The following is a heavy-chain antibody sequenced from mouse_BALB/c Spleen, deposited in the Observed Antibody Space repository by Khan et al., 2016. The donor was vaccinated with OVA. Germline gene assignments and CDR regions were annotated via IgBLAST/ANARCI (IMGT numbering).Heavy chain of an antibody. V-gene: IGHV14-3*02. Sequence: EVQLVESGAELVKPGASVKLSCTASGFNIKDTYMHWVKKRPEQGLEWIGRIDPANGNTKYDPKFQGKATITADTSSNTAYLQLSTLTSEDTAVYVGARYDWDVFAYLGQGALVTVSA. CDR1: GFNIKDTY. CDR3: ARYDWDVFAY. D-gene: IGHD4-1*01. CDR2: IDPANGNT. J-gene: IGHJ3*01.